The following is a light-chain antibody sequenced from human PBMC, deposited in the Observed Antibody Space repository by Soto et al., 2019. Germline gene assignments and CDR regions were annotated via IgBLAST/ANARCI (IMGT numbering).Light chain of an antibody. CDR1: QSISTY. Sequence: DIQMTQSPSSLSASVGDRVTITCRASQSISTYLNWYQQKPGKAPKLLIYAASILQSGVPSRFSGSGSGTDFTLTISSLQPGDSATYFCQQSYSTPPEYSFGQGTKLKIK. CDR3: QQSYSTPPEYS. CDR2: AAS. V-gene: IGKV1-39*01. J-gene: IGKJ2*01.